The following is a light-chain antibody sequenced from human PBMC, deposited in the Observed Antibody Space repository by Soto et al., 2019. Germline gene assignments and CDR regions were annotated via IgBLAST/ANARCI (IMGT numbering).Light chain of an antibody. CDR1: DSDVGGHNY. Sequence: QSVLTQPPSASGSPGQSVTISCTGTDSDVGGHNYVSWYQQHPGRAPKLIIYEVSKRPSGVPDRFSGSKSGSTASLTVSGLQAEDEADYYCASHGASNVFGTGTKVTGL. CDR2: EVS. V-gene: IGLV2-8*01. CDR3: ASHGASNV. J-gene: IGLJ1*01.